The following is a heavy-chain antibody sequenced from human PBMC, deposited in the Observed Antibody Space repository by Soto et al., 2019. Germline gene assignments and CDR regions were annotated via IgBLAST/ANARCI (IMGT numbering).Heavy chain of an antibody. D-gene: IGHD2-15*01. CDR1: GFTFSNYV. V-gene: IGHV3-23*01. CDR2: ISGSGDNT. Sequence: EVHLLDSGGGLVQPGGSLRLSCAASGFTFSNYVMSWVRQAPGKGLEWVSSISGSGDNTYYADSVKGRFTISRDNPKNTLFLEMDTLRAEDTAVYYCALLPLVVVFGFAYWGQGTLVTVP. CDR3: ALLPLVVVFGFAY. J-gene: IGHJ4*02.